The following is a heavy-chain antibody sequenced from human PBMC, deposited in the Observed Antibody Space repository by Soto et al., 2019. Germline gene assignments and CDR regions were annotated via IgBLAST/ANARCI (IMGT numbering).Heavy chain of an antibody. CDR2: IYYSGST. CDR3: AARGPYYYYYGMDV. Sequence: QVQLQESGPGLVKPSETLSLTCTVSGGSVSSGSYYWSWIRQPPGKGLEWIGYIYYSGSTNYNPSLKSRVTKSVDTSKNQFSLKLSSVTAADTAVYYCAARGPYYYYYGMDVWGQGTTVTVSS. V-gene: IGHV4-61*01. D-gene: IGHD3-16*01. CDR1: GGSVSSGSYY. J-gene: IGHJ6*02.